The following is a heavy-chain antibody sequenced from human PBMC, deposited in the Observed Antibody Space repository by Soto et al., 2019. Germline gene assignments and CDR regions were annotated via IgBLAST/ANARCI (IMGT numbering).Heavy chain of an antibody. CDR3: ARARGYSYGFGQYYFDY. D-gene: IGHD5-18*01. CDR2: IYYSGST. Sequence: QVQLQESGPGLVKPSQTLSLTCTVSGGSISSGGYYWSWIRQHPGKGLEWIGYIYYSGSTYYNPSLYSRVTISGDTSKNQCSLELSSVTAADTAVYYCARARGYSYGFGQYYFDYWGQGTLVTVSS. J-gene: IGHJ4*02. V-gene: IGHV4-31*03. CDR1: GGSISSGGYY.